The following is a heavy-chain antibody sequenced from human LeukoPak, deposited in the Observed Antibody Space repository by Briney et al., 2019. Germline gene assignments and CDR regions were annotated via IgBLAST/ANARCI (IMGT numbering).Heavy chain of an antibody. CDR3: ARAPSEIGGYYPEYFRH. CDR2: IKSDGGT. V-gene: IGHV3-74*01. D-gene: IGHD3-22*01. Sequence: PGGSLRLSCAASGFTFSTYWMHWVRQAPGKGLVWVSRIKSDGGTNYADSVKGRFTISRDNAKKTVSLQMYSPRPEDTGVYYCARAPSEIGGYYPEYFRHWGQGTLVTVSS. CDR1: GFTFSTYW. J-gene: IGHJ1*01.